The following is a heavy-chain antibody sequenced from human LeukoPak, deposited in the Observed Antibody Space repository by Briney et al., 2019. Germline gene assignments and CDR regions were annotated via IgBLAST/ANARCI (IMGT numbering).Heavy chain of an antibody. V-gene: IGHV3-48*01. CDR2: ISSSGNTI. CDR1: GFTLSSYS. D-gene: IGHD3-9*01. CDR3: ARLDMAGVDY. J-gene: IGHJ4*02. Sequence: GGSLRLSCEASGFTLSSYSMNWVRQAPGKGLEWVSYISSSGNTIYYADSVKGRFTISRDNAKNSLYLQMNSLRAEDTAVYYCARLDMAGVDYWGQGTLVTVSS.